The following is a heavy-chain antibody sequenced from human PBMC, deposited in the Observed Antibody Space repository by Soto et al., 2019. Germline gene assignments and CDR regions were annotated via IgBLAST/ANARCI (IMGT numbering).Heavy chain of an antibody. Sequence: RKGLEWVSVIYSGGSTYYADSVKGRFTISRDNSKNTLHLQMNSLRAEDTAVYYCARVPYDILTGYHAHYYYSCMDVWGKGTTLTVSS. J-gene: IGHJ6*03. D-gene: IGHD3-9*01. CDR3: ARVPYDILTGYHAHYYYSCMDV. CDR2: IYSGGST. V-gene: IGHV3-66*01.